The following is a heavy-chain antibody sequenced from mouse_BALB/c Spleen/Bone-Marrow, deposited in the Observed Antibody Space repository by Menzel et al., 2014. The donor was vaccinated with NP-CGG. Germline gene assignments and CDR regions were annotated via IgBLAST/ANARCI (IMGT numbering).Heavy chain of an antibody. CDR3: ARSDGYRALDY. CDR1: GYAFSSSW. D-gene: IGHD2-3*01. J-gene: IGHJ4*01. CDR2: IYPGDGDT. V-gene: IGHV1-82*01. Sequence: QVQLKHSGPELVKPGASVKISCKASGYAFSSSWMNWVKQRPGQGLEWIGRIYPGDGDTHYNGKFKGKATLTADKSSSTAYMHLSSLTSVDSAVYFCARSDGYRALDYWGQGTSVTVSS.